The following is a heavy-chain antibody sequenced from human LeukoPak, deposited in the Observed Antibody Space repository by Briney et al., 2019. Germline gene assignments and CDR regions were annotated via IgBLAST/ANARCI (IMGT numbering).Heavy chain of an antibody. V-gene: IGHV1-46*01. Sequence: ASVKVSCKASGYTFTSYYMHWVRQAPGKGLEWMGLINPSGGSTSYAQKFQGRVTMTMDTSTSTVYMELSSLRSEDTAVYYCARVAAEETWGSFDYWGQGTLVTVSS. CDR3: ARVAAEETWGSFDY. CDR1: GYTFTSYY. J-gene: IGHJ4*02. CDR2: INPSGGST. D-gene: IGHD7-27*01.